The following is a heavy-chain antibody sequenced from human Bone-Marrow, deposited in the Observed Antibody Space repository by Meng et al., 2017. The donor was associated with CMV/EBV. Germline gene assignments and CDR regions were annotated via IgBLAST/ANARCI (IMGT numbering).Heavy chain of an antibody. V-gene: IGHV3-15*01. CDR1: FSFKKAG. J-gene: IGHJ4*02. CDR2: IKSESDGGII. CDR3: ATDVVPVTTGQRDF. D-gene: IGHD4-17*01. Sequence: FSFKKAGMSWVRQAPGKGLEWIGRIKSESDGGIIDYAAPMKGRFTISRDDLKDTLYLQINSLRIEDTGMYYCATDVVPVTTGQRDFWGQGTLVTVSS.